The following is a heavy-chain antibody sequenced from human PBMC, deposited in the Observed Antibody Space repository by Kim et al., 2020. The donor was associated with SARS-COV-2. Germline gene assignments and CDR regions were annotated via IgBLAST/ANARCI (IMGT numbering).Heavy chain of an antibody. J-gene: IGHJ4*02. Sequence: SETLSLTCTVSGGSISSSSYYWGWIRQPPGKGLEWIGSIYYSGSTYYNPSLKSRVTISVDTSKNQFSLKLSSVTAADTAVYYCARSGRDPRLTRITMVWGVISPKLYFDYWGQGTLVTVSS. CDR2: IYYSGST. CDR1: GGSISSSSYY. V-gene: IGHV4-39*07. CDR3: ARSGRDPRLTRITMVWGVISPKLYFDY. D-gene: IGHD3-10*01.